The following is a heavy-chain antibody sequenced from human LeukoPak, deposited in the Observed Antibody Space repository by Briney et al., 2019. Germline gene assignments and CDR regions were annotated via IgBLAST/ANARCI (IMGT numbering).Heavy chain of an antibody. Sequence: AVGSLRLSCAASGFTFRSYAMSWVREAPGKGLEWVSAISGSGGSTYYADSVKGRFTISRDNSKNTLYLQMNSLRAEDTAVYHCAKDQTAIIGYYFDYWGQGTLVTVSS. CDR2: ISGSGGST. V-gene: IGHV3-23*01. CDR1: GFTFRSYA. J-gene: IGHJ4*02. CDR3: AKDQTAIIGYYFDY. D-gene: IGHD5-18*01.